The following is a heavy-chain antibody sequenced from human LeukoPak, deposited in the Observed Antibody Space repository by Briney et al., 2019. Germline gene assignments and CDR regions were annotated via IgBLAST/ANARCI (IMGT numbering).Heavy chain of an antibody. Sequence: LETLSLTCTVSGGSISSYYWSWIRQPPGKGLECIGTIYHSGSTYYNPSLKSRVTISVDTSKNQFSLKLNSVTAADTAVYYCARIYSSSWFLNWFDPWGQGTLVTVSS. CDR1: GGSISSYY. J-gene: IGHJ5*02. CDR3: ARIYSSSWFLNWFDP. CDR2: IYHSGST. D-gene: IGHD6-13*01. V-gene: IGHV4-59*08.